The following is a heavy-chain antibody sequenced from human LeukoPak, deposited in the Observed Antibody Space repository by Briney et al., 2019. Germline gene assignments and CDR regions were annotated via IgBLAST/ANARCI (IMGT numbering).Heavy chain of an antibody. D-gene: IGHD3-9*01. CDR1: GYTLTELS. J-gene: IGHJ4*02. V-gene: IGHV1-24*01. CDR3: ATDYDILTGYYAFDY. Sequence: ASVKVSCKVSGYTLTELSMHWVRQAPGKGLEWMGGFDPEDGETIYAQKFQGRVTMTEDTSTGTAYMELSSLRSEDTAVYYCATDYDILTGYYAFDYWGQGTLVTVSS. CDR2: FDPEDGET.